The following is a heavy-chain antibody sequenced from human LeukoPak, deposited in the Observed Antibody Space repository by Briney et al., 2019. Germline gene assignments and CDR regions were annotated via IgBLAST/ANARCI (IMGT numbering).Heavy chain of an antibody. CDR2: ITPSSTYI. Sequence: PGRSLRLSCAASGFTFSNYDINWVRQAPGKGLEWVSSITPSSTYIYYADSVKGRFTISRDNAKNSLYLQMNSLRAEDTAVYYCAREDASSFDFWGQGTLVTVSS. D-gene: IGHD6-6*01. J-gene: IGHJ4*02. V-gene: IGHV3-21*01. CDR1: GFTFSNYD. CDR3: AREDASSFDF.